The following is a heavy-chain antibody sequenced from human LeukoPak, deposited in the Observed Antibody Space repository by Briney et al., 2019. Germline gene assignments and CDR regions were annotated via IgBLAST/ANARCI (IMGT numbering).Heavy chain of an antibody. D-gene: IGHD1-14*01. J-gene: IGHJ4*02. CDR1: GFTFSSYW. CDR2: IKDDGSEK. Sequence: QAGGSLRLSCVGSGFTFSSYWMTWVRQAPGKGLEWVANIKDDGSEKYSVDSVKGRFTISWDNAKNLLYLQMSSLRAEDTAVYYCARARIDYWGQGTLVTVSS. CDR3: ARARIDY. V-gene: IGHV3-7*04.